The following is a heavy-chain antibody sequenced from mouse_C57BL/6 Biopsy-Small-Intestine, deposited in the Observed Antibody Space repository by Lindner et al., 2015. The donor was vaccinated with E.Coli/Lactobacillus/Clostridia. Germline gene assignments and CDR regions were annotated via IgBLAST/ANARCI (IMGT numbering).Heavy chain of an antibody. CDR2: IYPGDGTI. V-gene: IGHV1-82*01. CDR1: GYAFSTSW. Sequence: VQLQESGPELVMPGASVKISCKASGYAFSTSWMNWVKQRPGKGLEWIGRIYPGDGTINYNGKFKDKATLTADKSSNTAYMQLSSLTSEDSAVYFCARGGYYDGSCDYWGQGSTLTVSS. J-gene: IGHJ2*01. D-gene: IGHD2-3*01. CDR3: ARGGYYDGSCDY.